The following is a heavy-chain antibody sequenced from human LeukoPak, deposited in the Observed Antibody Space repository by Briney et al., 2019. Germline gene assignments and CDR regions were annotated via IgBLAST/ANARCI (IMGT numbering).Heavy chain of an antibody. CDR1: GYTFSGSY. CDR3: ARSAENCNNGVCFTDYYMDV. Sequence: ASVKVACKTSGYTFSGSYIHWVRQAPGQGLEWMGRINPNSGDTNYAQNFQGRVTMTRDTSITTAYMELISLTSDDTAVYFCARSAENCNNGVCFTDYYMDVWGKGTTVTVSS. D-gene: IGHD2-8*01. CDR2: INPNSGDT. V-gene: IGHV1-2*06. J-gene: IGHJ6*03.